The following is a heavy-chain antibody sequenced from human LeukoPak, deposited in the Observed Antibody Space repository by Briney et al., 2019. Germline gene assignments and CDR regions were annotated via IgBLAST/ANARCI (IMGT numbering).Heavy chain of an antibody. V-gene: IGHV1-69-2*01. Sequence: ASVKVSCKVSGYTFTDYYMHWVQQAPGKGLEWMGLVDPEDGETIYAEKFQGRVTITADTSTDTAYMELSSLRSEDTAVYCCATGPQTGRHNWFDPWGQGTLVTVSS. D-gene: IGHD1-14*01. CDR1: GYTFTDYY. CDR3: ATGPQTGRHNWFDP. J-gene: IGHJ5*02. CDR2: VDPEDGET.